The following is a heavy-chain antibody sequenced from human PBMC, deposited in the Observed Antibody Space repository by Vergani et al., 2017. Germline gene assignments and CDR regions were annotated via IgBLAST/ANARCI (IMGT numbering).Heavy chain of an antibody. Sequence: EVQLLESGGGLVQPGGSLRLSCAASGFTFSSYAMSWVRQAPGKGLEWVSAISGSEGSTYYADSVKGRFTISRDKSKNSLYLQMNSLRAEDTAVYYCAGGVVVITYFDYWGQGTLVTVSS. V-gene: IGHV3-23*01. J-gene: IGHJ4*02. D-gene: IGHD3-22*01. CDR3: AGGVVVITYFDY. CDR2: ISGSEGST. CDR1: GFTFSSYA.